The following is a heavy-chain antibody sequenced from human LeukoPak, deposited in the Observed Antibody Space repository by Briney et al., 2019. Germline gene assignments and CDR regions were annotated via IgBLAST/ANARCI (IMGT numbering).Heavy chain of an antibody. CDR2: IYSGGST. CDR1: GFTVSNNY. Sequence: GGSLRLSCAASGFTVSNNYMSWVRQAPGKGLEWVSVIYSGGSTYYADSVKGRFTISRDNSKNTLYLQMNSLRAEDTAVYYCARALGYCSSTSCYSDYWGQGTLVTVSS. V-gene: IGHV3-66*02. D-gene: IGHD2-2*02. J-gene: IGHJ4*02. CDR3: ARALGYCSSTSCYSDY.